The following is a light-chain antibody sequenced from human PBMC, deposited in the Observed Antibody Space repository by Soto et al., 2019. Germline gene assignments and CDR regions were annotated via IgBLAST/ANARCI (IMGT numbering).Light chain of an antibody. V-gene: IGKV3-11*01. CDR3: QQRGSWPYT. J-gene: IGKJ2*01. CDR1: QSVRSS. Sequence: EIVLTQSPATLSLFPGERATLSCRASQSVRSSLDWYQQKPGQAPRLLVYDASNRATGVPARLSASGSGADFTLTLGSVETEDFASYYCQQRGSWPYTFGQGTTLE. CDR2: DAS.